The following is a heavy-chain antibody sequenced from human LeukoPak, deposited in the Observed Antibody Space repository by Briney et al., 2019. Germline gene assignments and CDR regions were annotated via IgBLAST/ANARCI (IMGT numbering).Heavy chain of an antibody. D-gene: IGHD6-13*01. CDR1: GGSISSSSYN. Sequence: SETLSLTCTVHGGSISSSSYNCGWLRQPPGKRQATIAYINDSGSTNYNPSPKSRITISVDTSKNQFSLKLSSVTAADTAVYYCARCIAAAGRKEPWYFDYWGQGTLVTVSS. J-gene: IGHJ4*02. CDR2: INDSGST. V-gene: IGHV4-61*05. CDR3: ARCIAAAGRKEPWYFDY.